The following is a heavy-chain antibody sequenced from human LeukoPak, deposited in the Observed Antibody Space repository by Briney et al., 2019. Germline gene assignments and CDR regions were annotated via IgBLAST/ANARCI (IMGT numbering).Heavy chain of an antibody. V-gene: IGHV3-11*04. J-gene: IGHJ6*03. CDR1: GFTFSDYY. Sequence: TGGSLRLSCAASGFTFSDYYMSWIRQAPGKGLEWVSYISSSGYTIFYADSMKGRFTISRDNAKNSLYLQMNSLRAEDTAVYYCARSYCSSTSFKKGSYYYYMDVWGKGTTVTVSS. CDR2: ISSSGYTI. D-gene: IGHD2-2*01. CDR3: ARSYCSSTSFKKGSYYYYMDV.